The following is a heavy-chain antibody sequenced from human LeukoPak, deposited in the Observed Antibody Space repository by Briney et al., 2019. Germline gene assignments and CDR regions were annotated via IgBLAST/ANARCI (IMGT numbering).Heavy chain of an antibody. J-gene: IGHJ5*02. Sequence: SETLSLTCTVSGGSISSNSYYWGWIRQPPGKGLEWIGSIYYSGSTYYNPSLKSRVTISVDTSKNQFSLKLSSVTAADTAVYFCARAYSSSWYFNWFDPWGQGTQVTVSP. CDR3: ARAYSSSWYFNWFDP. D-gene: IGHD6-13*01. CDR2: IYYSGST. V-gene: IGHV4-39*07. CDR1: GGSISSNSYY.